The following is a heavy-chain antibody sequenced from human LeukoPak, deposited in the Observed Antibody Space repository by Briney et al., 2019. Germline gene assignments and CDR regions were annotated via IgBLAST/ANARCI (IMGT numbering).Heavy chain of an antibody. Sequence: ASAKVSCKASGYIFTRYAIHWVRQAPGQGLEWMGWINTNTGNPTYAQGFKGRFVFFLATSANTTYLQISRLKAEDTAVYYCARGGNLDFWGQGTLVTVSS. CDR1: GYIFTRYA. CDR3: ARGGNLDF. V-gene: IGHV7-4-1*02. J-gene: IGHJ4*02. D-gene: IGHD4-23*01. CDR2: INTNTGNP.